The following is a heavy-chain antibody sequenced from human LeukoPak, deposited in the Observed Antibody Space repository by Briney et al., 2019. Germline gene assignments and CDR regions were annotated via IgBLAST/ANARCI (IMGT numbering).Heavy chain of an antibody. CDR2: ISYDGSNK. Sequence: GGSLRLSCAASRFTFSSYWMSWVRQAPGKGLEWMAFISYDGSNKYYADSVKGRFTISRDNSKNTLYLQMNSLRGEDTAMYYCARVHDAYNSLDYWGQGTLVTVSS. V-gene: IGHV3-30-3*01. CDR3: ARVHDAYNSLDY. J-gene: IGHJ4*02. CDR1: RFTFSSYW. D-gene: IGHD5-24*01.